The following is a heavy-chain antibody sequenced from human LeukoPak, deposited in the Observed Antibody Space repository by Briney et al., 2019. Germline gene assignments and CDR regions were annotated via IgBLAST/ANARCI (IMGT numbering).Heavy chain of an antibody. V-gene: IGHV4-4*07. Sequence: PSETLSLTCTVSGGSISSYYWSWIRPPAGKGLEWIGRIYTSGSTNYNPSLKSRVTMSVDTSKNQFSLKLSSVTAADTAVYYCARAILDTAMVITTNWFDPWGQGTLVTVSS. J-gene: IGHJ5*02. D-gene: IGHD5-18*01. CDR3: ARAILDTAMVITTNWFDP. CDR2: IYTSGST. CDR1: GGSISSYY.